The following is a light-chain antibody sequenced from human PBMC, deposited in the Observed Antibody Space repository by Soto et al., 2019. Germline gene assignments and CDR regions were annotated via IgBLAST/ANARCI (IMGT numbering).Light chain of an antibody. J-gene: IGLJ1*01. CDR2: EVT. CDR1: RRDVGGYNY. V-gene: IGLV2-14*01. Sequence: QSALTQPDSVSGSPGQSITISCTGTRRDVGGYNYVSWYQQYPGKSPKLLIYEVTHRPSGVSNRFSGSKSGNTASLTISGLQAEDDADYYCSSYTISNTLPFVFGTGTKVTVL. CDR3: SSYTISNTLPFV.